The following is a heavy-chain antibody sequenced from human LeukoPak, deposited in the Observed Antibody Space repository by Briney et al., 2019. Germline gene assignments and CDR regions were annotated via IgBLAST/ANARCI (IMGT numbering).Heavy chain of an antibody. D-gene: IGHD1-1*01. CDR3: ARGCGREYNFAKY. CDR2: IYYSGST. Sequence: PSETLSLTCTVSGGSISTYYWSWIRQPPGKGLEWIGYIYYSGSTNYNPSLKSRVTISVDTSKNQFSLKLSSGTAADTAVYYCARGCGREYNFAKYWGQGTLVTVSS. V-gene: IGHV4-59*01. CDR1: GGSISTYY. J-gene: IGHJ4*02.